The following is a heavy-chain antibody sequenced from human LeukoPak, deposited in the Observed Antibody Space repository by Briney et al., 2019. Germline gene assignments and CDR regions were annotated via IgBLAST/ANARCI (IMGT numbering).Heavy chain of an antibody. J-gene: IGHJ4*03. CDR3: ARGPTISETGYFDF. Sequence: SETLSLTCAVYGGSFSRYYWSWIRQSPGKGLEWIAEIDHRGDTNYNPSVKSRVTISVDTSKNQFSLKVRSLSAADTAVYYCARGPTISETGYFDFWGKGTLVTVSS. CDR1: GGSFSRYY. V-gene: IGHV4-34*01. CDR2: IDHRGDT. D-gene: IGHD1-1*01.